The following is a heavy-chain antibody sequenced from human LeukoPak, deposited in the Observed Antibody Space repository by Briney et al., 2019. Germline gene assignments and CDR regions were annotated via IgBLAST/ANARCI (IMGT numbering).Heavy chain of an antibody. D-gene: IGHD6-13*01. J-gene: IGHJ6*03. CDR3: AKMGIGGVGTYYYYMDV. CDR1: GFTFSAYS. Sequence: GGSLRLSCAASGFTFSAYSMNWVRQAPGKGLEWVSSMTSASSYMDYADSVRGRFTISRDNAKNSLYLQMNSLRAEDTAVYYCAKMGIGGVGTYYYYMDVWGKGTTVTVSS. CDR2: MTSASSYM. V-gene: IGHV3-21*01.